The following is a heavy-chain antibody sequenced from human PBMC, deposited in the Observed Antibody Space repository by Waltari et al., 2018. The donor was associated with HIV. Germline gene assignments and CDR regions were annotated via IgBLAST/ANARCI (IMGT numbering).Heavy chain of an antibody. J-gene: IGHJ1*01. CDR1: GYIFTSHA. Sequence: QVQLVQSGAEVKKPGASVKVSCKASGYIFTSHALHWVRQAPGQRLEWMGWINAGNGNKKYSQKFQGRITITRDTSASTVYMELSSLRSEDTSVYFCARAIDYYDSSGFQHWGQGTLVTVSS. CDR2: INAGNGNK. D-gene: IGHD3-22*01. V-gene: IGHV1-3*01. CDR3: ARAIDYYDSSGFQH.